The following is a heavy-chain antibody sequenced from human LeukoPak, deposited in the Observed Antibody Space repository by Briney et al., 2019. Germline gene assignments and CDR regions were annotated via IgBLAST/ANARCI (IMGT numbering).Heavy chain of an antibody. CDR3: ARGGGPLGYCSSTSCYTGIGTVDY. J-gene: IGHJ4*02. CDR1: GGSISSYY. CDR2: ISDIGSI. V-gene: IGHV4-59*01. D-gene: IGHD2-2*02. Sequence: PSETLSLTCTVSGGSISSYYWSWIRQPPGKGLEWIAYISDIGSINYNPSLKSRVTISLDTSKNQFSLKLSSVTAADTAVYYCARGGGPLGYCSSTSCYTGIGTVDYWGQGTLVTVSS.